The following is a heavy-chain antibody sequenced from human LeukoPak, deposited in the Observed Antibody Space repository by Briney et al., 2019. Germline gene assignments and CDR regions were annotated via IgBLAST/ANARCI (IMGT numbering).Heavy chain of an antibody. Sequence: SVKVSCKASGGTFSSYAISWVRQAPGQGLEWMGGIIPIFGTANYAQKFQGRVTMTRDTSTSTVYMELSSLRSEDTAVYYCARAGKVEMAHHYWGQGTLVTVSS. J-gene: IGHJ4*02. V-gene: IGHV1-69*05. CDR3: ARAGKVEMAHHY. CDR2: IIPIFGTA. D-gene: IGHD5-24*01. CDR1: GGTFSSYA.